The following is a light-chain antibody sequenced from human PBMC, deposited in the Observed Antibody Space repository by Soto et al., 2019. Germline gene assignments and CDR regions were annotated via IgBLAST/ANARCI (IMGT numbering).Light chain of an antibody. CDR1: QSVSSN. V-gene: IGKV3-15*01. Sequence: EIVMTQSPATLSVSPWERATLSESASQSVSSNLAWYQQKPGQAPRFLIYGASTRATGIPARFSGSGSGTEFTLTISSLQSEDFAVYYCQQYNNWPQWTFGQGTKVDIK. CDR3: QQYNNWPQWT. CDR2: GAS. J-gene: IGKJ1*01.